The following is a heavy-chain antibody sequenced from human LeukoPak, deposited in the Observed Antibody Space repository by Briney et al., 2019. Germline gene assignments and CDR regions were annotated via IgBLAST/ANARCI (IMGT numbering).Heavy chain of an antibody. Sequence: PGGSLRLSCAASGSTFSTYYMTWVRQAPGKGLECVSVIYSGGSTYYADSVKGRFTVSRDNSKNTLYLQMNSLRAEDTAMYYCARGLGYCTSTTCLLPFDYWGQGTLVTVSS. V-gene: IGHV3-53*01. D-gene: IGHD2-2*01. J-gene: IGHJ4*02. CDR2: IYSGGST. CDR1: GSTFSTYY. CDR3: ARGLGYCTSTTCLLPFDY.